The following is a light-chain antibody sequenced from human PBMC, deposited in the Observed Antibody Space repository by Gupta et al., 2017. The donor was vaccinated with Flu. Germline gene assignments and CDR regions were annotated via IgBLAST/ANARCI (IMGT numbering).Light chain of an antibody. J-gene: IGKJ3*01. CDR2: WAS. Sequence: DTVMTQSPDSLVASLGERVTVSCKSSQTILYASNNKNYLAWYQRKPGQSPQLLISWASIRESGVPDRFSGSGSGTXFSLTIXSLQAEDAAIYYCHQYYCSPFTFGXGTRLVLK. CDR3: HQYYCSPFT. V-gene: IGKV4-1*01. CDR1: QTILYASNNKNY.